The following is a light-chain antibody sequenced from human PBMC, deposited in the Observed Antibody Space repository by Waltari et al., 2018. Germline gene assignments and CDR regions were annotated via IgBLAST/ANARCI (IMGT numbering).Light chain of an antibody. CDR1: QSVSRA. V-gene: IGKV3-20*01. J-gene: IGKJ1*01. CDR3: QHYVNLPAT. CDR2: GAS. Sequence: EIVLTQSTDTLSLSPGEGATLSCRASQSVSRALAWYQQEPGQAPRLLMFGASSRATGIPDRFSGSGSGTDFSLTISRLEPEEFAVYYCQHYVNLPATFGQGTKVEI.